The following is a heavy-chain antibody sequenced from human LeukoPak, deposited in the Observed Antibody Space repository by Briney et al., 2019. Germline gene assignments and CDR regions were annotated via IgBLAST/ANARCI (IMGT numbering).Heavy chain of an antibody. CDR1: RYTFTGYY. V-gene: IGHV1-2*04. CDR2: INPNSGGT. Sequence: ASVKVSCKASRYTFTGYYMHWVRQAPGQGLEWMGWINPNSGGTNYAQKFQGWVTMTRDTSISTAYMELSRLRSDDTAVYYCARSNGSGWYLNTYYFDYWGQGTLVTVSS. J-gene: IGHJ4*02. CDR3: ARSNGSGWYLNTYYFDY. D-gene: IGHD6-19*01.